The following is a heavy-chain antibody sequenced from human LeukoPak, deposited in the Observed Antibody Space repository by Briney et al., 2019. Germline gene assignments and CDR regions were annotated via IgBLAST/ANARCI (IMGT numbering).Heavy chain of an antibody. J-gene: IGHJ4*02. D-gene: IGHD3-3*01. CDR1: GYTFTSYG. Sequence: ASVKVSCKASGYTFTSYGISWVRQAPGQGLEWMGWISAYNGNTNYAQKLQGRVTMTTDTSTSTAYMELRSLRSDDTAVYYCARGSRITIFGVVNPWYFDYWGQGTLVTVSS. V-gene: IGHV1-18*01. CDR2: ISAYNGNT. CDR3: ARGSRITIFGVVNPWYFDY.